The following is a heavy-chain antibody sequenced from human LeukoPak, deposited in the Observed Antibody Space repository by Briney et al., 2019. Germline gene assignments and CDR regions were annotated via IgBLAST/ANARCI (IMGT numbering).Heavy chain of an antibody. CDR1: GFTFDDYA. D-gene: IGHD6-13*01. CDR2: ISWNSGSI. V-gene: IGHV3-9*01. CDR3: AKDKYSSSWYGFDY. Sequence: RPGGSLRLSCVASGFTFDDYAMHWVRQAPGKGLEWVSGISWNSGSIGYADSVKGRFTISRDNAKNSLYLQMNSLRAEDTALYYCAKDKYSSSWYGFDYWGQGTLVTVSS. J-gene: IGHJ4*02.